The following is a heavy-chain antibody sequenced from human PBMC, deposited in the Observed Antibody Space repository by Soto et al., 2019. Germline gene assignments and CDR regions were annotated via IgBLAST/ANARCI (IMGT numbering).Heavy chain of an antibody. J-gene: IGHJ5*02. CDR1: GYTFTGYY. CDR2: INPNSGGT. V-gene: IGHV1-2*04. Sequence: ASVKVSCKASGYTFTGYYMHCVRQAPRQGLEWMGWINPNSGGTNYAQKFQGWVTMTRDTSISTAYMELSRLRSDDTAVYYCAVISGYCSGGSCRNNWFDPWGQGTLVTVSS. CDR3: AVISGYCSGGSCRNNWFDP. D-gene: IGHD2-15*01.